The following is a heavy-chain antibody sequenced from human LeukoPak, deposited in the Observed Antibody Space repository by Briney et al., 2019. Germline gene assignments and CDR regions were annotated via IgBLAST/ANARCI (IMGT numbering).Heavy chain of an antibody. CDR1: GFTFSSYA. D-gene: IGHD3-10*01. Sequence: GGSLRLSCAASGFTFSSYAMHWVRQAPGKGLEWVAVISYDGSNKYYAYSVKGRFTISRDNSKNTLYLQMNSLRAEDTAVYYCAREPGSGSYYYYGMDVWGQGTTVTVSS. V-gene: IGHV3-30-3*01. CDR2: ISYDGSNK. J-gene: IGHJ6*02. CDR3: AREPGSGSYYYYGMDV.